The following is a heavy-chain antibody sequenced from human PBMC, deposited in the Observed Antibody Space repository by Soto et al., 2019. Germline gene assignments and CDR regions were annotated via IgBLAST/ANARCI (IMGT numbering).Heavy chain of an antibody. V-gene: IGHV4-31*03. CDR2: IYYSGST. J-gene: IGHJ5*02. CDR3: ARDSGGYCISTSCYQNWFDP. D-gene: IGHD2-2*01. CDR1: GGSISSGGYY. Sequence: SETLSLTCTVSGGSISSGGYYWSWIRQHPGKGLEWIGYIYYSGSTYYNPSLKSRVTISVDTSKNQFSLKLSSVTAADTAVYYCARDSGGYCISTSCYQNWFDPWGQGTLVTVSS.